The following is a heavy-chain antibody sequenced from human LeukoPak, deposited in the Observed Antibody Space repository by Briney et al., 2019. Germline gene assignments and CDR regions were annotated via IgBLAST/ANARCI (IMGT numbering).Heavy chain of an antibody. Sequence: ASVKVSCKASGYTFTDNYMHWVRQAPGQGLEWMGIINPSGGSTSYAQKFQGRVTMTRDMSTSTVYMELSSLRSEDTAVYYCARVKRVGKYDILVDHWEDGAFDIWGQGTMVTVSS. CDR1: GYTFTDNY. D-gene: IGHD3-9*01. CDR3: ARVKRVGKYDILVDHWEDGAFDI. J-gene: IGHJ3*02. V-gene: IGHV1-46*01. CDR2: INPSGGST.